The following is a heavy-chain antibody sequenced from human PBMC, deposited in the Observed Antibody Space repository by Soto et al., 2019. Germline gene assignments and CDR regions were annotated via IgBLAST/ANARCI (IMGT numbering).Heavy chain of an antibody. V-gene: IGHV3-74*01. CDR1: GFTFSSYW. D-gene: IGHD4-17*01. CDR2: INSDGSST. CDR3: ATPQGHGDYRRAIFDY. Sequence: EVQLVESGGGLVQPGGSLRLSCAASGFTFSSYWMHWVRQAPGKGLVWVSRINSDGSSTSYADSVKGRFTISRDNAKNTLYLQMNCLRAEDPAVYYCATPQGHGDYRRAIFDYWGQGTLVTVSS. J-gene: IGHJ4*02.